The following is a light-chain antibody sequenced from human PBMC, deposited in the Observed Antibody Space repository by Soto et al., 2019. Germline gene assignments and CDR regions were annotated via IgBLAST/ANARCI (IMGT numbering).Light chain of an antibody. J-gene: IGKJ2*01. Sequence: EIVLTQSPGTLSLSPGERATLSCRASQSVSSSYLAWYQHKPGQAPRLLIYGASSRATGIPDRFSGSGSGTDFTLTISRLEPEDLAVYDCQQYGRTPYTFGQGTKLEIK. CDR1: QSVSSSY. CDR2: GAS. V-gene: IGKV3-20*01. CDR3: QQYGRTPYT.